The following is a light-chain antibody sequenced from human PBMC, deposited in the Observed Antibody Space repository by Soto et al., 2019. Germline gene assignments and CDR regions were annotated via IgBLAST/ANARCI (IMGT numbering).Light chain of an antibody. J-gene: IGKJ1*01. Sequence: EIVLTQSPGTLSLSPWERATLSCRASQSLSRFLAWYQQKPGQAPRLLIYGASSRATGIPDRFSGSGSGTDFTLTISRLEPEDFAVYYCQQYGSSPQTFGQGTKVDIK. CDR2: GAS. CDR3: QQYGSSPQT. V-gene: IGKV3-20*01. CDR1: QSLSRF.